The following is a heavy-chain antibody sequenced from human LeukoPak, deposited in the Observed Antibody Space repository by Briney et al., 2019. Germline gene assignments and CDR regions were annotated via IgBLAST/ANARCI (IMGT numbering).Heavy chain of an antibody. J-gene: IGHJ1*01. D-gene: IGHD6-19*01. Sequence: PGGSLRLSCAASGFTFSSYAMSWVRQAPGKGLEWVSAISGSGGSTYYAGSVKGRFTISRDNSKNTLYLQMNSLRAEDTAVYYCAKDPGTVIAVAGTFQHWGQGTLATVSS. CDR3: AKDPGTVIAVAGTFQH. CDR1: GFTFSSYA. CDR2: ISGSGGST. V-gene: IGHV3-23*01.